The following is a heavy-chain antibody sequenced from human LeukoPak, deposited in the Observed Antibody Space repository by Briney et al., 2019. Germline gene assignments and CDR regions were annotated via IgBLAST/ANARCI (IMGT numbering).Heavy chain of an antibody. CDR3: VRDLVVYGNIDY. J-gene: IGHJ4*02. D-gene: IGHD2-8*02. V-gene: IGHV4-38-2*02. CDR1: GYSISSGYY. CDR2: IYHSGTT. Sequence: SETLSLTCTVSGYSISSGYYWGLVRQSPGKGLEWIGTIYHSGTTYYNPSIKSRLSISMDTSKNQFSLKLTSVTAADTAVYFCVRDLVVYGNIDYWGQGTLVTVSS.